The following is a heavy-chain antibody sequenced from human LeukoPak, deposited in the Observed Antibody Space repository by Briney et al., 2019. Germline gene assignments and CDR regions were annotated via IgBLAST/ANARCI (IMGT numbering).Heavy chain of an antibody. V-gene: IGHV4-34*01. J-gene: IGHJ4*02. CDR1: GGSFSNYY. CDR3: ARGEDQYKLGNY. CDR2: IHPSGSP. Sequence: SETLSLTCGVYGGSFSNYYWTWIRKPPGKGLEWIGEIHPSGSPNYNPSLRSRVTISLDMSKNQFSLTLTSLTAADTAVYYCARGEDQYKLGNYWGQGTPVTVSS. D-gene: IGHD1-1*01.